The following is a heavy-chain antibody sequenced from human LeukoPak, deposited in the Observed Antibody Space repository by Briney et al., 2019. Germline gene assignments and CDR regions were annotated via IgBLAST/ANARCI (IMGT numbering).Heavy chain of an antibody. J-gene: IGHJ4*02. CDR1: GGSFSGYY. Sequence: ETLSLTCAVYGGSFSGYYWSWVRQAPGKGLEWVSAISGSGGSTYYADSVKGRFTISRDNSKNTLYLQMNSLRAEDTAVYYCAKVETTVVSPGNYWGQGTLVTVSS. V-gene: IGHV3-23*01. CDR2: ISGSGGST. D-gene: IGHD4-23*01. CDR3: AKVETTVVSPGNY.